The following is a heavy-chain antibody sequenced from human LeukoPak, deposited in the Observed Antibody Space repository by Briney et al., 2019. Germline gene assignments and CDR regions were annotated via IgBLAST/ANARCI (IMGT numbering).Heavy chain of an antibody. Sequence: PGGSLRLSCAASGFTVSDHYMEWVRQAPGKGLEWVGRTRNKANSYTTEYAASVKGRFTISRDDSKNSLYLQMKSLKTEDTAVYYCARAGDYYSTGAYWGQGTLVTVSS. J-gene: IGHJ4*02. V-gene: IGHV3-72*01. CDR3: ARAGDYYSTGAY. D-gene: IGHD3-22*01. CDR1: GFTVSDHY. CDR2: TRNKANSYTT.